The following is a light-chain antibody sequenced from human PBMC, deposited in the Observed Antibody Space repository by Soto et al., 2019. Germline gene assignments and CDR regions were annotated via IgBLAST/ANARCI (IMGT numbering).Light chain of an antibody. CDR1: QSVSSN. Sequence: EVVMTQSPATLSVSPGERATLSCRARQSVSSNLAWYQQKPGQAPRLLIHDASTRASGIPARFSGSGSGTEFTLTISSLQSEDFGIYYCQQYNNWPITFGQGTKLEIQ. CDR2: DAS. J-gene: IGKJ2*01. CDR3: QQYNNWPIT. V-gene: IGKV3-15*01.